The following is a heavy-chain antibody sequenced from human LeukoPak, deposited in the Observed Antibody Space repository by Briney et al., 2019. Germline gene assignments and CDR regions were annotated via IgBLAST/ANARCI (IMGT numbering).Heavy chain of an antibody. CDR2: IYYSGST. D-gene: IGHD3-10*01. J-gene: IGHJ4*02. CDR1: GGSISSSSYY. V-gene: IGHV4-39*01. CDR3: ARQDLDMVRGVTSFDY. Sequence: SETLSLTCTVSGGSISSSSYYWGWIRQPPGKGLEWIGSIYYSGSTYYNPSLKSRVTISVDTSKNQFSLKLSSVTAADTAVYYCARQDLDMVRGVTSFDYWGQGTLVTVSS.